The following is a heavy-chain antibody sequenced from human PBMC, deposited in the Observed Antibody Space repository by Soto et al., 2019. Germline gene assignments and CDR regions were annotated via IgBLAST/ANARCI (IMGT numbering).Heavy chain of an antibody. D-gene: IGHD4-17*01. V-gene: IGHV3-30-3*01. CDR3: ARDPHDYGNIDY. CDR2: ISYDGSNK. Sequence: GGSIRLRCAAAGFTFSSYAMHWVRQAPGKGLEWVAVISYDGSNKYYADSVKGRFTISRDNSKNTLYLQMNSLRAEDTAVYYCARDPHDYGNIDYWGQGTLVTVSS. J-gene: IGHJ4*02. CDR1: GFTFSSYA.